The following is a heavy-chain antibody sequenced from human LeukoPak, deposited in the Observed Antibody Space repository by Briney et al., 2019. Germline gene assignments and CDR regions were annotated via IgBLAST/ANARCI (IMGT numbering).Heavy chain of an antibody. CDR2: IYYTGST. J-gene: IGHJ4*02. V-gene: IGHV4-39*01. CDR1: GFSISNYG. CDR3: ARLSAAGTISVDS. D-gene: IGHD6-13*01. Sequence: PGRSLRLSCAASGFSISNYGMHWVRQAPGKGLEWIGNIYYTGSTYYNPSLKSRVTISVDRSKNQFSLKLSSVTAADTAVYYCARLSAAGTISVDSWGQGTLVTVSS.